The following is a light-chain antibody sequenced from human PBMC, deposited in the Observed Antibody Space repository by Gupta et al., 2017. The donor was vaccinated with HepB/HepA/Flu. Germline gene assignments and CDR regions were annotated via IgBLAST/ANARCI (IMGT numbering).Light chain of an antibody. Sequence: EIVLTQSPGTLSLSPGERATLSCRASQSITNNHLAWYQQRPGQAPRLLIYSAPSRATGIPDRFSGSGSGTDFTLTISRLEPEDFAMFYCHQYDNSPTFGQGTKVEIK. CDR2: SAP. V-gene: IGKV3-20*01. CDR3: HQYDNSPT. J-gene: IGKJ1*01. CDR1: QSITNNH.